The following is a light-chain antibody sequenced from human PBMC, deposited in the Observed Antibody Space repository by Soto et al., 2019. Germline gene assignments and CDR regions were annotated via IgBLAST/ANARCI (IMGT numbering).Light chain of an antibody. J-gene: IGLJ3*02. CDR3: SSYTSSTTPRV. V-gene: IGLV2-14*01. CDR2: DVS. Sequence: QSAMTQPASVSGSPGQGITSSCTGTSVDVGVYDYVSWYQQHPGKAPKLMIYDVSNRPSGISNRFSGSKSGNTASLTISGLQAEDEADYYCSSYTSSTTPRVFGGGTQLTVL. CDR1: SVDVGVYDY.